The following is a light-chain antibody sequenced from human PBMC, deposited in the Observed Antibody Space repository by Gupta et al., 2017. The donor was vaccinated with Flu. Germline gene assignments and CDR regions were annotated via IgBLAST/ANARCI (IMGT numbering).Light chain of an antibody. CDR3: AAWDDSLSVL. V-gene: IGLV1-47*01. J-gene: IGLJ3*02. CDR1: SSNIGSNF. Sequence: QSVLTQPPSASGTPGQRVTIPCSGSSSNIGSNFVYWYQQLPGAAPKLLIYKINQRPSGVPDRFSGSKSGTSASLAISGLRSEDEADYYCAAWDDSLSVLFGGGTKLTVL. CDR2: KIN.